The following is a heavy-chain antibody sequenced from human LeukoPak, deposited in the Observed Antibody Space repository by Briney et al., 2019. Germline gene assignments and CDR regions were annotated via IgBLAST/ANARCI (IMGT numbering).Heavy chain of an antibody. CDR3: ARQTYVTTRYFDY. Sequence: SETLSLTCTVSGGSISSSSYYWGWIRQPPGKGLEWIGNIYYSGSTYYNPSLKSRVTISVDTSKNQFSLKLNSVTAADTAVYYCARQTYVTTRYFDYWGQGTLVTVSS. CDR2: IYYSGST. J-gene: IGHJ4*02. V-gene: IGHV4-39*01. D-gene: IGHD4-11*01. CDR1: GGSISSSSYY.